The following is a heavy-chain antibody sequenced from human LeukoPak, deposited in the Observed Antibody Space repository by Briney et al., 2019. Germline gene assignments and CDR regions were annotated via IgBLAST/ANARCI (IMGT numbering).Heavy chain of an antibody. J-gene: IGHJ4*02. CDR2: IWYDGSNK. CDR1: GFTFSIYG. D-gene: IGHD6-6*01. CDR3: AREGDSSSSGCDY. V-gene: IGHV3-33*01. Sequence: GGSLRLSCAASGFTFSIYGMHWARQAPGKGLEWVAVIWYDGSNKYYADSVKGRFTISRDNSKNTLYLQMNSLRAEDTAVYYCAREGDSSSSGCDYWGQGTLVTVSS.